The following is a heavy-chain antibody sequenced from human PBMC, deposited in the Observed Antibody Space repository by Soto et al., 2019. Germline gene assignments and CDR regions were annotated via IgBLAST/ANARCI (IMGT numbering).Heavy chain of an antibody. CDR1: GYTFTGYY. D-gene: IGHD6-13*01. J-gene: IGHJ4*02. CDR2: INPNSGGT. CDR3: ARDAVAAAGTEPDY. Sequence: ASVKVSCKASGYTFTGYYIPWVRQAPVQGLEWMGWINPNSGGTNYAQKFQGRVTMTRDTSISTAYMELSRLRSDDTAVYYCARDAVAAAGTEPDYWGQGTLVNVSS. V-gene: IGHV1-2*02.